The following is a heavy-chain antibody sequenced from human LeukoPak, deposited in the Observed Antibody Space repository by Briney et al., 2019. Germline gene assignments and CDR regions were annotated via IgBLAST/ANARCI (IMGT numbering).Heavy chain of an antibody. V-gene: IGHV3-9*01. Sequence: GGSLRLSCAASGFTFDDYAMHWVRQAPGKGLEWVSGISWNSGSIGYADSVKGRSTISRDNAKNSLYLQMNSLRAEDTALYYCAKDREGEGATPFDYWGQGTLVTVSS. CDR3: AKDREGEGATPFDY. CDR2: ISWNSGSI. D-gene: IGHD1-26*01. J-gene: IGHJ4*02. CDR1: GFTFDDYA.